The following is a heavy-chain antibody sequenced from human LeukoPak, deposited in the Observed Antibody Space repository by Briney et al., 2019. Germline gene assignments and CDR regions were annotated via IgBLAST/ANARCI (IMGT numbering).Heavy chain of an antibody. V-gene: IGHV3-15*01. CDR2: IKSKVDGGTR. CDR3: AVERGGCSAVTCYAFNH. J-gene: IGHJ4*02. Sequence: GGSLRLSCAGSGFSSSDGWMGWVRQAPGKGLEWVGRIKSKVDGGTRDYAAPVKGRFTISRDDSENKLFLQMNSLEIGDTAVYYCAVERGGCSAVTCYAFNHWGQGTLVTVSS. D-gene: IGHD2-15*01. CDR1: GFSSSDGW.